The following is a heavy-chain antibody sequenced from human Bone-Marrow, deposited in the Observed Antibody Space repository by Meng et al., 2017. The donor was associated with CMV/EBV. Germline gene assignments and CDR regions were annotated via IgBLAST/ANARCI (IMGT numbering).Heavy chain of an antibody. CDR1: CLSLSRGAHY. CDR3: ARVSDSSRYYRDY. J-gene: IGHJ4*02. V-gene: IGHV4-31*02. Sequence: SCLSLSRGAHYWSWIRQHPRKRLEWLGYLYYSGSTYYNPSLKSRVTISVDTSKNQFSLKLSSVTAADTAVYYCARVSDSSRYYRDYWGQGTLVTVSS. CDR2: LYYSGST. D-gene: IGHD3-22*01.